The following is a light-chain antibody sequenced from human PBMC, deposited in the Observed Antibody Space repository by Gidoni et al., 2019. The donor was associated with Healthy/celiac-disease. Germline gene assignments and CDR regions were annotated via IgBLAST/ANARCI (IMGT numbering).Light chain of an antibody. CDR1: QSVSSY. CDR2: DAS. J-gene: IGKJ4*01. CDR3: QQRSNWPPLP. V-gene: IGKV3-11*01. Sequence: EIVFTQSPATLSLSPGERATLSCRASQSVSSYLAWYQQKPCQAPRLLIYDASNSATGIPARFSGSGSWTVFTLTISSLGPDDFAVYYCQQRSNWPPLPFGGGTNVEIK.